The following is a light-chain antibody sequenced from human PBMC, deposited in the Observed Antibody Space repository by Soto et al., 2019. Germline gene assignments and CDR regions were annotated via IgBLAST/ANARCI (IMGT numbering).Light chain of an antibody. V-gene: IGLV2-14*01. CDR2: DVT. CDR3: RSYASSSTGV. J-gene: IGLJ1*01. CDR1: SSDVGGDYD. Sequence: QSALTQPASVSGSPGQSVTISCTGTSSDVGGDYDVSWYQQHPGKAPKLMIYDVTNRPSGVSDRFSGSKSGNSASLTISGLQAEDEADYYCRSYASSSTGVFGTGTKLTVL.